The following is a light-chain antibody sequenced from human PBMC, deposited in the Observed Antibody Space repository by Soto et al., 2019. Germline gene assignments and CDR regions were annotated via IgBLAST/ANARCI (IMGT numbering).Light chain of an antibody. CDR3: QQYKNWPPWT. CDR1: QSVSSN. CDR2: VAS. J-gene: IGKJ1*01. V-gene: IGKV3-15*01. Sequence: EIVMTQSPATLSVSPGERATLSCRASQSVSSNLSWYQQKPGQAPRLLIYVASTRATGIPARFSGSGSGTAFTLTISSLQSEDFAVYYCQQYKNWPPWTFGQGTKVEIK.